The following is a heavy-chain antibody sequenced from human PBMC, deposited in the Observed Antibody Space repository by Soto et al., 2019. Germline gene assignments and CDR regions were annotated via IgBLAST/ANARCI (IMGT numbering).Heavy chain of an antibody. CDR1: GGTFSSYT. CDR2: IIPILGIA. Sequence: QVQLVQSGAEVKKPGSSVKVSCKASGGTFSSYTISWVRQAPGQGLEWMGRIIPILGIANYAQKFQCRVTITSDKSTSTAYMELSSLRSEDTAVYYCARAYSSSLTYWYFDLWGRGTLVTVSS. V-gene: IGHV1-69*02. D-gene: IGHD6-13*01. CDR3: ARAYSSSLTYWYFDL. J-gene: IGHJ2*01.